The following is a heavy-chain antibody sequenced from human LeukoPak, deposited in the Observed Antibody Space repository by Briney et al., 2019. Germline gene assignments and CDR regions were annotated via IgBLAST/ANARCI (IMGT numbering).Heavy chain of an antibody. D-gene: IGHD4-17*01. Sequence: SETLSLTCTVSGGSMNNYYWSWIQQAPGKGLEWIGYISDSGSTNYNPSLRSRVTISVDTSKNQFSLKLSSVTAADTALYYCARYDYGDCWFDPWGQGTLVTVSS. CDR1: GGSMNNYY. CDR3: ARYDYGDCWFDP. V-gene: IGHV4-59*01. J-gene: IGHJ5*02. CDR2: ISDSGST.